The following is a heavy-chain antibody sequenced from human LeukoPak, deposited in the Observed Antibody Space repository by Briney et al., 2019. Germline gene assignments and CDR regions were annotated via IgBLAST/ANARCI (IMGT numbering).Heavy chain of an antibody. CDR2: ISGSGGST. Sequence: GGSLRLSCAASGFTFSSYAMSWVRQAPGKGLEWVSAISGSGGSTYYADSVKGRFTISRDNSKNTLFLQMNSLRAEDTAVYYCAKDRLLWFGEFDYWGQGTLVTVSS. J-gene: IGHJ4*02. CDR3: AKDRLLWFGEFDY. D-gene: IGHD3-10*01. V-gene: IGHV3-23*01. CDR1: GFTFSSYA.